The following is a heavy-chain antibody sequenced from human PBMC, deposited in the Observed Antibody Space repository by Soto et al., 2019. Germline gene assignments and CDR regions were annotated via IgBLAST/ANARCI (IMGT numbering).Heavy chain of an antibody. CDR1: GYTFTSYD. J-gene: IGHJ4*02. CDR2: MNPNRGNT. V-gene: IGHV1-8*01. D-gene: IGHD3-22*01. Sequence: QVQLVQSGAEVKKPGASVKVSCKASGYTFTSYDINWVRQATGQGLEWMGWMNPNRGNTVYAQKYQGRVTMARNTSISTAYVELSSLRSEDTAVYYCAGDKVVGATGNWGQGTLVTVSS. CDR3: AGDKVVGATGN.